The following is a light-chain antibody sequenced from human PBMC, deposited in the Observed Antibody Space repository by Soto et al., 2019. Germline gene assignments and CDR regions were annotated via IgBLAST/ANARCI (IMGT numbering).Light chain of an antibody. J-gene: IGKJ1*01. V-gene: IGKV3-20*01. CDR2: GAS. CDR3: QKYDASPRS. Sequence: IELTQSPGSLSLSPGERATLSCRASQSICNNYLAWYQQTPGKAPMLLIYGASSRATGIPDRFSGSGSATDFTLTINRLEPEDVAVYYCQKYDASPRSFGQGTRVDI. CDR1: QSICNNY.